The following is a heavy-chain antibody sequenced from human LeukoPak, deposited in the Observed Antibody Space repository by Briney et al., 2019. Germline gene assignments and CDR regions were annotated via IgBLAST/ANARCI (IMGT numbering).Heavy chain of an antibody. CDR2: IIPIFGTA. V-gene: IGHV1-69*05. CDR1: GGTFSSYA. J-gene: IGHJ4*02. D-gene: IGHD5-12*01. Sequence: SVKVSCKASGGTFSSYAISWVRQAPGQGLEWMGGIIPIFGTANYAQKFQGRVTITTDESTSTAYMELSSLRSEDTAVYYCARGSDYEGYFDYWGQGTLVTVSS. CDR3: ARGSDYEGYFDY.